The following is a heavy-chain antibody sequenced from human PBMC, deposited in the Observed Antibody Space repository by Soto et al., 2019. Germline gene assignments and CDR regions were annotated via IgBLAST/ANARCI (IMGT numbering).Heavy chain of an antibody. CDR1: GFTFSSYG. CDR3: EREGVLYYYGMDV. D-gene: IGHD2-8*02. CDR2: ISSSSSYI. V-gene: IGHV3-21*01. Sequence: XGFLRLSYAASGFTFSSYGMNWVRQAPGKGLEWVSSISSSSSYIYYADSVKGRFTISRDNAKNSLYLQMNSLRAEDTAVYYCEREGVLYYYGMDVWGQGTTVTVSS. J-gene: IGHJ6*02.